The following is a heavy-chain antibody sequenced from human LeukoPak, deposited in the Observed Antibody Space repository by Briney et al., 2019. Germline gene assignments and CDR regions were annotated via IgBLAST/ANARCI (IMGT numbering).Heavy chain of an antibody. J-gene: IGHJ4*02. CDR1: GGTFSSYA. CDR2: IIPILGIA. CDR3: ARGIAAAVSFDY. V-gene: IGHV1-69*04. D-gene: IGHD6-13*01. Sequence: ASVKVSCKASGGTFSSYAISWVRQAPGQGLEWMGRIIPILGIANYAQKFQGRVTMARDTSTSTVYMELSSLGSEDTAVYYCARGIAAAVSFDYWGQGTLVTVSS.